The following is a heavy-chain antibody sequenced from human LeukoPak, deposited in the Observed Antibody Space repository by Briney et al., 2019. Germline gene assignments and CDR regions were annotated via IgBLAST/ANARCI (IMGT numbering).Heavy chain of an antibody. Sequence: ASVKVSCKASGYTFTGYYMHWVRQAPGQRLEWMGWINPNGADTNYAQKFQGRVTMTRDTSISTAYMELSRLRSDDTALYYCARDFTGLLPRSYYFDYWGQGTLVTVSS. CDR2: INPNGADT. J-gene: IGHJ4*02. CDR1: GYTFTGYY. CDR3: ARDFTGLLPRSYYFDY. D-gene: IGHD2-15*01. V-gene: IGHV1-2*02.